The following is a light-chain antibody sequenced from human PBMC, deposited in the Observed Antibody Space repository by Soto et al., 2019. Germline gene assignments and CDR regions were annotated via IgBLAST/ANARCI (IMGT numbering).Light chain of an antibody. V-gene: IGKV1-5*01. CDR1: QSIRTW. CDR3: QHYNSYSEA. J-gene: IGKJ1*01. CDR2: DAS. Sequence: DIQLTQSPSTLSASVGDSVTITCRASQSIRTWLAWYQQRPGTAPKLLIYDASSLESGVPPRFSGSGSGTEFTLTISSLQPDDFATYYCQHYNSYSEAFGQGTKVDSK.